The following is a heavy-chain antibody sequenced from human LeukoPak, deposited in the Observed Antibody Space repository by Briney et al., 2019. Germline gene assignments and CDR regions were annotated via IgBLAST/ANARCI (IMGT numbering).Heavy chain of an antibody. J-gene: IGHJ4*02. Sequence: PGGSLRLSCAASGFTFSSYSMNWVRQAPGKGLEWVSYISSSSTIYYADSVKGRFTISRDSAKNSLYLQMNSLRAEDTAVYYCARDLPDGSRDYWGQGTLVTVSS. CDR3: ARDLPDGSRDY. D-gene: IGHD1-26*01. CDR2: ISSSSTI. V-gene: IGHV3-48*04. CDR1: GFTFSSYS.